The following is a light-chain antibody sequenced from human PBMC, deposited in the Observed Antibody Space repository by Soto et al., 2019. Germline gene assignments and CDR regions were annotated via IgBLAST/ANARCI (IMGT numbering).Light chain of an antibody. V-gene: IGKV3-20*01. CDR2: CAS. CDR3: QQSGRP. J-gene: IGKJ1*01. CDR1: QSLTSDY. Sequence: EIVLTQSPGTLALSPGERATLSCRASQSLTSDYLAGYQQKPGQTPRLLIHCASSRATGIPDRFSGSGSGTEFTLTISRLEPEDSAVYYGQQSGRPFGQGTKVEIK.